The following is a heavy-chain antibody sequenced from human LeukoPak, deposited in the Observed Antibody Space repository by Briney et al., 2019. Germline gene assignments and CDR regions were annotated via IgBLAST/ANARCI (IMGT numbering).Heavy chain of an antibody. Sequence: QTLSLTCAISGDNVSNNSTTWNWIRQSPSRGLEWLGRTYYRSKWYNDYAGSVRSRITINPDTSKNQFSLQLNSVTPEDTAVYYCTRFNWGSNWFDPWGLGILVTVSS. V-gene: IGHV6-1*01. D-gene: IGHD7-27*01. CDR1: GDNVSNNSTT. CDR2: TYYRSKWYN. CDR3: TRFNWGSNWFDP. J-gene: IGHJ5*02.